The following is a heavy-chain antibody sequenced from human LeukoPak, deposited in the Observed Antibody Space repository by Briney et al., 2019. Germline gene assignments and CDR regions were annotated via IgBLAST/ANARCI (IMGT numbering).Heavy chain of an antibody. J-gene: IGHJ4*02. D-gene: IGHD2-15*01. CDR1: GFNFDYYV. V-gene: IGHV3-9*01. CDR2: ISGDSGVI. Sequence: PGRSLRPSCAASGFNFDYYVMHWVRQAPGKGPECVASISGDSGVIGYADSVKGRFTISRDNVRNSLYLQMNSLKRDDTALYYCAKDAPPGSIVHWGQGTLVTVSS. CDR3: AKDAPPGSIVH.